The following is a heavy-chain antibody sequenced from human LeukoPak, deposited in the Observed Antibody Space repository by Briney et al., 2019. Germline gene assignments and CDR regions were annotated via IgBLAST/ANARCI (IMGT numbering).Heavy chain of an antibody. D-gene: IGHD1-26*01. CDR2: INPSGSST. Sequence: ASVKVSCKASGYTFTSYYMHWVRQAPGQGLEWMGLINPSGSSTSYAQKFQGRLSLTRDMSTSTDYMELSSLRSEDTAVYYCARDNSMGDTAWWFDPWGQGTLVTVSS. V-gene: IGHV1-46*01. CDR3: ARDNSMGDTAWWFDP. CDR1: GYTFTSYY. J-gene: IGHJ5*02.